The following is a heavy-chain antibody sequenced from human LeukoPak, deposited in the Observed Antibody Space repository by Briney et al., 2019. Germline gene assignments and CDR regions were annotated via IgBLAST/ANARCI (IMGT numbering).Heavy chain of an antibody. CDR2: IYYSGNT. D-gene: IGHD1-26*01. V-gene: IGHV4-39*01. J-gene: IGHJ4*02. Sequence: AETLSLTCAVSGGSISGSSYFWGWSRQPPGRGLEWIRSIYYSGNTYYNPPLQSRVTISLDPPKNQFSLTLSSVTAADTAVYYCARLKERIDYWGQGTLVTVSS. CDR3: ARLKERIDY. CDR1: GGSISGSSYF.